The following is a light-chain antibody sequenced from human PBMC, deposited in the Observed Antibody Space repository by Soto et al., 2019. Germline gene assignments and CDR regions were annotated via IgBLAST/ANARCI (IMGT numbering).Light chain of an antibody. CDR3: QQAYSFPPI. CDR1: QSVSSY. J-gene: IGKJ5*01. Sequence: EIVLTQSPGTLSLSPGERATLSCRASQSVSSYLAWYQQKPGQAPRLLIYDASNRATGIPARFSGSGSGTEFTLTISSLQPEDFATYYCQQAYSFPPIFGQGTRLEIK. CDR2: DAS. V-gene: IGKV3-11*01.